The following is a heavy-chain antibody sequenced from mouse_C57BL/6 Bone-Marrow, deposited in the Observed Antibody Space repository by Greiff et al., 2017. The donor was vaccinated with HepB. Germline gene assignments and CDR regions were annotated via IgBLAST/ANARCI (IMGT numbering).Heavy chain of an antibody. CDR2: ISSGGDYI. J-gene: IGHJ4*01. V-gene: IGHV5-9-1*02. CDR1: GFTFSSYA. CDR3: TRDRDGYYGVFYAMDY. Sequence: EVHLVESGEGLVKPGGSLKLSCAASGFTFSSYAMSWVRQTPEKRLEWVAYISSGGDYIYYADTVKGRFTISRDNARNTLYLQMSSLKSEDTAMYYCTRDRDGYYGVFYAMDYWGQGTSVTVSS. D-gene: IGHD2-3*01.